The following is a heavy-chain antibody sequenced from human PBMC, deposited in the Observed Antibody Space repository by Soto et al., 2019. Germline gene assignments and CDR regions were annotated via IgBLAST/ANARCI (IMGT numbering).Heavy chain of an antibody. D-gene: IGHD2-21*02. CDR3: AREIVVVTAHQYYYYYYGMDV. V-gene: IGHV3-74*01. J-gene: IGHJ6*02. CDR1: GFTFSSYW. CDR2: INSDGSST. Sequence: GGSLRLSCAASGFTFSSYWMHWVRQAPGKGLVWVSRINSDGSSTSYADSVKGRFTISRDNAKNTLYLQMNSLRAEDTAVYYCAREIVVVTAHQYYYYYYGMDVWGQGTTVTVSS.